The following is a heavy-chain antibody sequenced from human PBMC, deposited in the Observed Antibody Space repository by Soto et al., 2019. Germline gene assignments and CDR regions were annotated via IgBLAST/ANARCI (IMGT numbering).Heavy chain of an antibody. CDR3: ARHGYNYGGGYFDY. V-gene: IGHV3-66*04. Sequence: EVQLVESGGGLVQPGGSLRLSCAASGVTVSSNYMSWVRQAPGKGLEWVSVIYSGGSTYYADSVKGRFTISRDNSKNTVYLQMNCLRAEDTAVYYCARHGYNYGGGYFDYWGQGTLVTVSS. CDR1: GVTVSSNY. J-gene: IGHJ4*02. CDR2: IYSGGST. D-gene: IGHD5-18*01.